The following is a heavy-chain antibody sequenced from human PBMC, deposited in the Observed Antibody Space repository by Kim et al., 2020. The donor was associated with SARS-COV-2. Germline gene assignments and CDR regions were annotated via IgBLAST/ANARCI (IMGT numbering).Heavy chain of an antibody. CDR2: FDPEDGET. CDR1: GYTVTEAS. V-gene: IGHV1-24*01. J-gene: IGHJ4*02. CDR3: VTVSFDY. Sequence: ASVKVSCKVSGYTVTEASMHWVRQAPGKGLEWLGGFDPEDGETVYAQKVQGRIRLTEDTATDTGYMELSSLRSDDTGVYYCVTVSFDYWGPGTLVTVSS.